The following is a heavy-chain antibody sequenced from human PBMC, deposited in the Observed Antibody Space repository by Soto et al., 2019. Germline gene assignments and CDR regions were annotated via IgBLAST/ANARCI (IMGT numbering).Heavy chain of an antibody. Sequence: RASVKVSCKASGYTFFSYAIHWVRQAPGQRLEWMGWINAGNGDTKYSQKFQGRVTITRDTSASTAYMELSSLTSEDTAVYYCGREPLVALDYWGQGTLVTVSS. CDR3: GREPLVALDY. V-gene: IGHV1-3*01. CDR1: GYTFFSYA. CDR2: INAGNGDT. D-gene: IGHD2-8*02. J-gene: IGHJ4*02.